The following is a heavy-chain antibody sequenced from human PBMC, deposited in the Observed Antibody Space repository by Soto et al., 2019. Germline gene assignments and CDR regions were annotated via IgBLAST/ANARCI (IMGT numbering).Heavy chain of an antibody. CDR3: ARDVGLDSDDFFAH. CDR1: GFTFSSYG. J-gene: IGHJ4*02. D-gene: IGHD3-9*01. V-gene: IGHV3-23*01. CDR2: IRGDGGQT. Sequence: PGGSLRLSCTASGFTFSSYGMGWVRQAPGKGLQWVSTIRGDGGQTHYTDSVKGRFSISRDNSKNTVYLQMDSLRAEDTAMYFCARDVGLDSDDFFAHWGQGTQVTVSS.